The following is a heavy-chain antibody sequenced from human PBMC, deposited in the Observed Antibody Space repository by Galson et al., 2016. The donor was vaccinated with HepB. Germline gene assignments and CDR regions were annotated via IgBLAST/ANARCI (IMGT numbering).Heavy chain of an antibody. CDR3: AQYYYDSSGYLEYFQH. CDR2: ISRSGDSM. Sequence: SLRLSCAASGFTFSDYHMNWIRQGPGKGLEWISYISRSGDSMLYAASVKGRFTISRDNAKNSLYLRMNSLRAEDTAVYYCAQYYYDSSGYLEYFQHWGQGARVTVSS. D-gene: IGHD3-22*01. V-gene: IGHV3-11*01. J-gene: IGHJ1*01. CDR1: GFTFSDYH.